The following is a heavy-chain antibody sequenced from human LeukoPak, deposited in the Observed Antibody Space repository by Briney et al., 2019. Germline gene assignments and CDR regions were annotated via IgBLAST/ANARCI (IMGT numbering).Heavy chain of an antibody. V-gene: IGHV4-61*02. J-gene: IGHJ5*02. CDR2: VYSNGNA. D-gene: IGHD2-21*02. CDR3: ARGDCGIDCPKFNWFDP. CDR1: GGSISSGGYY. Sequence: PSQTLSLTCTVSGGSISSGGYYWTWIRQPAGKELEWIGRVYSNGNANYNPSLKSRVTISIDTSKNQFSLHLTSVTAADTAVYYCARGDCGIDCPKFNWFDPWGQGTLVTVSS.